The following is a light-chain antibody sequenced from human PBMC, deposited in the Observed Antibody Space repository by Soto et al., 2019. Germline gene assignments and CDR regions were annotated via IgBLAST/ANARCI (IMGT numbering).Light chain of an antibody. CDR3: QQYSSFYS. J-gene: IGKJ2*03. V-gene: IGKV1-5*01. Sequence: DIQMTQSPSTLSASVGDRVTITCRARQSISSWLAWYQQKPGKAPKLLIYDASSLESGVPSRFSGSGSGTEFTLTISSLQPGDFDTYYCQQYSSFYSFGQGTKLEIK. CDR2: DAS. CDR1: QSISSW.